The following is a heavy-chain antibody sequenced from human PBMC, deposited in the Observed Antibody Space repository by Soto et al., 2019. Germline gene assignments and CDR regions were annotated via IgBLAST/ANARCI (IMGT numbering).Heavy chain of an antibody. CDR2: IYWDGDK. D-gene: IGHD6-19*01. CDR3: AHSTYTGWSSGSICDS. Sequence: QITLKESGPTLVKPTQTLTLTCTFSGFSLRSRGVGVGWIRQPPGKALEWLALIYWDGDKRYSPSLKNRLTITKDTSKDQVVLTMTNMDPVDTATYFCAHSTYTGWSSGSICDSWGRGILVIVSS. J-gene: IGHJ4*02. CDR1: GFSLRSRGVG. V-gene: IGHV2-5*02.